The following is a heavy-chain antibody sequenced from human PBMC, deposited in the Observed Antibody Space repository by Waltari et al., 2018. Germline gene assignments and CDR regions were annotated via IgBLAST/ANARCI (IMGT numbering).Heavy chain of an antibody. CDR3: ARASVPDYDFWSGYYTSHPGWFDP. Sequence: QVQLQESGPGLVKPSETLSLTCAVSGYSISSGYYWGWIRQPPGKGLEWNGSIYHSGSTYDNPSLKSRVTISVDTSKNQFSLKLSSVTAADTAVYYCARASVPDYDFWSGYYTSHPGWFDPWGQGTLVTVSS. V-gene: IGHV4-38-2*01. J-gene: IGHJ5*02. D-gene: IGHD3-3*01. CDR2: IYHSGST. CDR1: GYSISSGYY.